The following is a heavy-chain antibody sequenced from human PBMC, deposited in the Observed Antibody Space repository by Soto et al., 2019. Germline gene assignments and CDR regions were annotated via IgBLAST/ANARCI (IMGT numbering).Heavy chain of an antibody. V-gene: IGHV3-9*01. J-gene: IGHJ4*02. CDR3: ANDRGLLLSFYFDY. CDR1: GFTFDDYA. Sequence: EVQLVESGGGLVQPGRSLRLSCAASGFTFDDYAMHWVRQAPGKGLEWVSGISWNSGSIGYADSVKGRFTISRDNAKNSLSLQMNSLRAEDTALYYCANDRGLLLSFYFDYWGQGTLVTVSS. CDR2: ISWNSGSI. D-gene: IGHD6-19*01.